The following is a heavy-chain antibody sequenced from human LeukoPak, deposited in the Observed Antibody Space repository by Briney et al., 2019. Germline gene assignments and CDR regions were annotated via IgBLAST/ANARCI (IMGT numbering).Heavy chain of an antibody. V-gene: IGHV3-7*01. D-gene: IGHD6-13*01. CDR2: IKQDGSEK. Sequence: GGSLRLSCAASRFTFSSYWMSWVRQAPGKGLEWVANIKQDGSEKYYVDSVKGRFTISRDNAKKSLFLQMNSLRAEDTAVYYWAREGVLDSPTGIFDMWAKGTRVTVSS. CDR1: RFTFSSYW. J-gene: IGHJ3*02. CDR3: AREGVLDSPTGIFDM.